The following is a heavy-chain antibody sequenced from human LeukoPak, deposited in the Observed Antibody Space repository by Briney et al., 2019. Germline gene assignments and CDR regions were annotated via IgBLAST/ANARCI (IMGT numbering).Heavy chain of an antibody. CDR1: GGSISGYY. CDR3: ARRRVGAISSYNWFDP. Sequence: PSETLSLTCTVSGGSISGYYWSWIRQPPGKGLEWIGYIYYTGSTNYNPSLKSRVTISIDTSKNQFSLQLSSVTAADTAVYYCARRRVGAISSYNWFDPWGQGTLVTVSS. CDR2: IYYTGST. V-gene: IGHV4-59*08. J-gene: IGHJ5*02. D-gene: IGHD1-26*01.